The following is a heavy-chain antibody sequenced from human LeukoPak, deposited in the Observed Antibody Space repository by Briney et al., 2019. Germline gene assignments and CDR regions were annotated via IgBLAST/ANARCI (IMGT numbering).Heavy chain of an antibody. CDR3: AKDLAPAAY. Sequence: GGSLRLSCAASGFTFSSYGMHWVRQAPGKGLEWVAVISYDGSNKYYADSVKGRFTISRDNSKNTLYLQMNSLRAEDTAVYYCAKDLAPAAYWGQGTLVTVSS. CDR2: ISYDGSNK. CDR1: GFTFSSYG. V-gene: IGHV3-30*18. J-gene: IGHJ4*02. D-gene: IGHD2-2*01.